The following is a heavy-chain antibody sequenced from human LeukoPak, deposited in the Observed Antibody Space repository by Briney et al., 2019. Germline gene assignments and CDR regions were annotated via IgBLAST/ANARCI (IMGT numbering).Heavy chain of an antibody. Sequence: SETLSLTCSISGRSISSYYWGWIRQPAGRGGEWMWHIYTSGSTNYNPYINSRVTTSVDTSKTQFSLRLSSVTAADTAVYYCARTSPEYYFDDGSQRTLLTVPA. CDR2: IYTSGST. J-gene: IGHJ4*02. V-gene: IGHV4-4*07. CDR3: ARTSPEYYFDD. CDR1: GRSISSYY.